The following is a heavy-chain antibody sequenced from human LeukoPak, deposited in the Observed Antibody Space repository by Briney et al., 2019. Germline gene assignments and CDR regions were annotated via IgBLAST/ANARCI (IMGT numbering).Heavy chain of an antibody. J-gene: IGHJ4*02. CDR1: GFTFSNAW. Sequence: GGSLRLSCAASGFTFSNAWMSWVRQAPGKGLEWVSAIGGSGGSTYYADSVRGRFTISRDNSKNTLNLQMNSLRAEDTAVYYCARKAGYYYGSGDYWGQGTLVTVSS. D-gene: IGHD3-10*01. V-gene: IGHV3-23*01. CDR3: ARKAGYYYGSGDY. CDR2: IGGSGGST.